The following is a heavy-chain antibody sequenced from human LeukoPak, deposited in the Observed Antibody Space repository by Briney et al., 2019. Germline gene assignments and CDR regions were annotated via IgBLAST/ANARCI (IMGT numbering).Heavy chain of an antibody. CDR2: ISGSGSST. CDR1: GFTFSSYA. D-gene: IGHD3-22*01. J-gene: IGHJ4*02. Sequence: GGSLRLSCAASGFTFSSYAMSWVRQAPGKGLEWVSAISGSGSSTYYADSVKGRFTISRDNSKNTLYLQMNSLRAEDTAVYYCAKEPTDYYDTSGYYLSDYWGQGTLVTVSS. CDR3: AKEPTDYYDTSGYYLSDY. V-gene: IGHV3-23*01.